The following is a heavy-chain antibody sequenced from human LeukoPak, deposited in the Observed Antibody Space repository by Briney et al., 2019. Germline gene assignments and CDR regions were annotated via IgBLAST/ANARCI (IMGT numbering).Heavy chain of an antibody. CDR3: ARGTALFVVVAADRDWFDP. Sequence: GASVKVSCKASGGTFSSYAISWVRQAPGQWLEWMGRIIPILGIANYAQKFQSRVTITADKSTSTAYMELSSLRSEDTAVYYCARGTALFVVVAADRDWFDPWGQGTLVTVSS. CDR1: GGTFSSYA. CDR2: IIPILGIA. D-gene: IGHD2-15*01. V-gene: IGHV1-69*04. J-gene: IGHJ5*02.